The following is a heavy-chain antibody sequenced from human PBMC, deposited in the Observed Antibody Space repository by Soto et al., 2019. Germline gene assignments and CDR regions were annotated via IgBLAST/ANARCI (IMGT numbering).Heavy chain of an antibody. Sequence: GGSLRLSCAASGFTFSSYAMSWVRQAPGKGLEWVSAISGSGGSTYYADSVKGRFTISRDNSKNTLYLQMNSLRAEDTAVYYCAQGYCSGGSCHTLDYWGQGTLVTVSS. CDR2: ISGSGGST. V-gene: IGHV3-23*01. D-gene: IGHD2-15*01. CDR3: AQGYCSGGSCHTLDY. CDR1: GFTFSSYA. J-gene: IGHJ4*02.